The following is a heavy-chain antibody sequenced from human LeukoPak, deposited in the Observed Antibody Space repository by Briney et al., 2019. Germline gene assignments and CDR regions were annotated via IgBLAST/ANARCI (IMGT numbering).Heavy chain of an antibody. V-gene: IGHV3-9*01. CDR1: GFTFDDYA. J-gene: IGHJ6*02. D-gene: IGHD3-10*01. CDR3: AKGENGESRDYYYGMDV. Sequence: GGSLRLSCAASGFTFDDYAMHWVRQAPGKGLEWVSGISWNSGSIGYADSVKGRFTISRDNAKNSLYLQMNSPRAEDTALYYCAKGENGESRDYYYGMDVWGQGTLVTVSS. CDR2: ISWNSGSI.